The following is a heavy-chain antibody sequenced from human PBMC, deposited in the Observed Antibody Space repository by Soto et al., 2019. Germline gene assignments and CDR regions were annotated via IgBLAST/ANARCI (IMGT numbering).Heavy chain of an antibody. J-gene: IGHJ6*02. CDR3: ARDHYYDSSGYYYRYYYYGMDV. V-gene: IGHV1-69*01. CDR2: IIPIFGTA. CDR1: GGTFSSYA. Sequence: QVQLVQSGAEVKKPGSSVKVSCKASGGTFSSYAISWVRQAPGQGLEWMGVIIPIFGTANYAQKFQGRVTITADESTSTAYMELSSLRSEDTAVYYCARDHYYDSSGYYYRYYYYGMDVWGQGTTVTVSS. D-gene: IGHD3-22*01.